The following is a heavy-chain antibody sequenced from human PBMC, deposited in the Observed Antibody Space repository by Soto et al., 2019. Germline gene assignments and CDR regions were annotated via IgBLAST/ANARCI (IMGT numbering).Heavy chain of an antibody. J-gene: IGHJ4*02. Sequence: ASVKVSCKASGYTFTSYGISWVRQAPGQGLEWMGWISAYNGNTNYAQKLQGRVTMTTDTSTSTAYMELRSLRSDDTAVYYCARDYVPSGSYYHRRDDYWGQGTLVTVSS. D-gene: IGHD1-26*01. CDR1: GYTFTSYG. CDR2: ISAYNGNT. V-gene: IGHV1-18*04. CDR3: ARDYVPSGSYYHRRDDY.